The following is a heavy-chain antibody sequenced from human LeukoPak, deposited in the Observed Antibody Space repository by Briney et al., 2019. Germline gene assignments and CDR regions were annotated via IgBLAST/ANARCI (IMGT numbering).Heavy chain of an antibody. CDR3: VRDVGAVRGEVYFDY. J-gene: IGHJ4*02. Sequence: MAGGSLRLSCAASGFTFSTFAMHWVRLSPGKGLEWVSSITGSGPYILYADSVKNRFTISRENTKNLLYLEMTSLRAEDTAMYFCVRDVGAVRGEVYFDYWGQGTLVTVSS. V-gene: IGHV3-21*06. D-gene: IGHD3-10*01. CDR1: GFTFSTFA. CDR2: ITGSGPYI.